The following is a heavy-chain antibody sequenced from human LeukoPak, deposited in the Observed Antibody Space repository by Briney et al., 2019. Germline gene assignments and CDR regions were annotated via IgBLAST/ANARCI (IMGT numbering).Heavy chain of an antibody. D-gene: IGHD4-17*01. CDR3: ASTVTHPTGRDAFDI. V-gene: IGHV4-4*09. Sequence: SETLSLTCTVSGGSISSYYWSWIRQPPGKGLEWIGYIYTSGSANYNPSLKSRVTISVDTSKNQFSLKLSSVTAADTAVYYCASTVTHPTGRDAFDIWGQGTMVTVSS. CDR1: GGSISSYY. CDR2: IYTSGSA. J-gene: IGHJ3*02.